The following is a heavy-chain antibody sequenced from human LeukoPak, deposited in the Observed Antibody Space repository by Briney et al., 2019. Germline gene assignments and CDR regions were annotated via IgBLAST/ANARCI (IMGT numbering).Heavy chain of an antibody. D-gene: IGHD6-13*01. CDR3: ARVLKLGAATFDY. V-gene: IGHV4-59*11. CDR2: IYYSGST. Sequence: SETLSFTCTVSGGSISSHYWSWIRQPPGKGLERIGYIYYSGSTNYNPSLKSRVTISVDTSKNQFSLKLSSVTAADTAVYYCARVLKLGAATFDYWGQGTLVTVSS. CDR1: GGSISSHY. J-gene: IGHJ4*02.